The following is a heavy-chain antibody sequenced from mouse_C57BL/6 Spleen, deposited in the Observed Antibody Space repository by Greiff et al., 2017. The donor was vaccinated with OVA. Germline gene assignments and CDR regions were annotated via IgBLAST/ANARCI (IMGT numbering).Heavy chain of an antibody. Sequence: DVMLVESGGGLVKPGGSLKLSCAASGFTFSSYAMSWVRQTPEKRLEWVATISDGGSYTYYPDNVKGRFTISRDNAKNNLYLQMSHLKSEDTAMYYCARERGLRGGFDYWGQGTTLTVSS. J-gene: IGHJ2*01. D-gene: IGHD2-4*01. V-gene: IGHV5-4*01. CDR3: ARERGLRGGFDY. CDR2: ISDGGSYT. CDR1: GFTFSSYA.